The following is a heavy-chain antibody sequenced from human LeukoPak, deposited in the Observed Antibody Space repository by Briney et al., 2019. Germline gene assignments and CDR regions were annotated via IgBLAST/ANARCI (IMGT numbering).Heavy chain of an antibody. J-gene: IGHJ4*02. CDR2: ITGSGDST. V-gene: IGHV3-23*01. CDR3: AKDYATVGDYDY. Sequence: GGSLRLSCAASGFTFDDYGMSWVRQAPGKGLEWVSAITGSGDSTYYADSVKGRFTISRDNSKNTLYLQMNSLRAEDTAVYYCAKDYATVGDYDYWGQGTLVTVSS. D-gene: IGHD4-23*01. CDR1: GFTFDDYG.